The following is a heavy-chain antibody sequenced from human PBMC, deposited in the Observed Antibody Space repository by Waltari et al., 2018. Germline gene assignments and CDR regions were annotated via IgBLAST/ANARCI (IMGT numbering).Heavy chain of an antibody. J-gene: IGHJ4*02. CDR3: AKDGGRYSGSYFDY. CDR2: ISWNSGSI. CDR1: GFTFDDYA. Sequence: EVQLVESGGGLVQPGRSLRLSCAASGFTFDDYAMHWVRQAPGKGLEWGSGISWNSGSIGYADSVKGRFTISRDNAKNSLYLQMNSLRAEDMALYYCAKDGGRYSGSYFDYWGQGTLVTVSS. V-gene: IGHV3-9*03. D-gene: IGHD5-12*01.